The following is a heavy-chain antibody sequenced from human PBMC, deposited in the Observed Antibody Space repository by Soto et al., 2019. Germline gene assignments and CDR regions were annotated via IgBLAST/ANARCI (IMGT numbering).Heavy chain of an antibody. CDR3: ARDGYCSSISCSTRPFDS. CDR2: INHSGSGST. Sequence: PSETLSLTCAVYGGSFSAYYWSWIRQPRGKGLQWIGEINHSGSGSTNYNPSLKSRVTISVDTSKNQFSLKLSSVTAADTAMYYCARDGYCSSISCSTRPFDSWGQGTLVTVSS. D-gene: IGHD2-2*02. J-gene: IGHJ4*02. V-gene: IGHV4-34*01. CDR1: GGSFSAYY.